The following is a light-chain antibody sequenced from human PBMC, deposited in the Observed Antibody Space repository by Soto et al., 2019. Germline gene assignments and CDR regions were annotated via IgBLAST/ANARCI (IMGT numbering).Light chain of an antibody. Sequence: DIVMTQSPDSLAVSLGERATINCKSSQSVLYSSNNKNYLAWYQQKPGQPPKLLIYWASTRESGVPDRFSGSGSVTDFTLTISSLQAEDVAVYYCQQYYSTPEFTFGPGTKVDIK. CDR2: WAS. CDR1: QSVLYSSNNKNY. J-gene: IGKJ3*01. CDR3: QQYYSTPEFT. V-gene: IGKV4-1*01.